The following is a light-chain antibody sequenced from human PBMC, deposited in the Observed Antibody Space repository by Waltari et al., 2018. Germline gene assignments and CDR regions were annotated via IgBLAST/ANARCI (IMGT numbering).Light chain of an antibody. V-gene: IGLV2-23*02. CDR2: KVS. Sequence: QSALTQPASVSGSPGQSITISCTGTSSDVWSYNFVSWYQPHPDKAPKLIIYKVSERPSGVSNRFSGSKSDNTASLTISGLQAEDEAHYYCCSYTDGNTLVFGGGTKLTVL. CDR1: SSDVWSYNF. J-gene: IGLJ2*01. CDR3: CSYTDGNTLV.